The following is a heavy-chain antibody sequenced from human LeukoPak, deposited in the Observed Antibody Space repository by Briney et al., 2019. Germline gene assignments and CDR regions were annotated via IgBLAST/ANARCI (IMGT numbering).Heavy chain of an antibody. D-gene: IGHD1-26*01. CDR3: ARVGYSGRPRWFDP. V-gene: IGHV4-39*01. CDR2: IFYSGST. J-gene: IGHJ5*02. Sequence: PSETLSLTCTVSGGSISSSSYYWAWIRQPPGKELKWIGSIFYSGSTYYNPSLRGRVTISVDTSQNQFSLKLSSVTAADTAVYYCARVGYSGRPRWFDPWGQGTLVTVSS. CDR1: GGSISSSSYY.